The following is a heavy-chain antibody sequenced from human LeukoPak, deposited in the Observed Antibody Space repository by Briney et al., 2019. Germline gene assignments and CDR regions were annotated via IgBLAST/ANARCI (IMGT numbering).Heavy chain of an antibody. V-gene: IGHV4-61*02. Sequence: SQTLSLTCTVSGGSISSGSYYWSWIRQPAGKGLEWIGRIYTSGSTNYNPSLKSRVTISVDTSKNQFSLKLSSVTAADTAVYYCASAQPNDFWSGYIDYWGQGTLVTVSS. CDR1: GGSISSGSYY. CDR3: ASAQPNDFWSGYIDY. D-gene: IGHD3-3*01. CDR2: IYTSGST. J-gene: IGHJ4*02.